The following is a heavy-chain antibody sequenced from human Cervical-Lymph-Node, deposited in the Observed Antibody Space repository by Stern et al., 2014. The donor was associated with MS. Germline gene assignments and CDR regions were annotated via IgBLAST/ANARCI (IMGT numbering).Heavy chain of an antibody. J-gene: IGHJ4*02. CDR3: VRDWSSNAYKSEDY. CDR2: IWTDGSKT. V-gene: IGHV3-33*01. D-gene: IGHD4-11*01. CDR1: GFTFTNYG. Sequence: VQLLESGGGVVQPGRSLRLSCIASGFTFTNYGMHWVRQAPGKRLGWVATIWTDGSKTSYSDSVRGRFIISRDNSKNTLSLQMNSLRVDDTAVYYCVRDWSSNAYKSEDYWGQGTLVTVSS.